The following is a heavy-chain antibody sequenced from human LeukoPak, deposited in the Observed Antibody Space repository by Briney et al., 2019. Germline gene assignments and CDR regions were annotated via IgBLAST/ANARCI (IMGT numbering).Heavy chain of an antibody. J-gene: IGHJ6*02. CDR1: GGTFSSYA. D-gene: IGHD3-3*01. V-gene: IGHV1-69*13. CDR2: IIPIFGTA. CDR3: ARDSPLITIFGVAIYGMDV. Sequence: ASVKVSCKASGGTFSSYAISWVRQAPGQGLEWMGGIIPIFGTANYAQKFQGRVTITADESTSTAYTELSSLRSEDTAVYYCARDSPLITIFGVAIYGMDVWGQGTTVTVSS.